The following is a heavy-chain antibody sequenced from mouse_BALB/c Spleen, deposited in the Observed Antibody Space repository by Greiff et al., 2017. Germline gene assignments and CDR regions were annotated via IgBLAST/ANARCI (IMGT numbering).Heavy chain of an antibody. CDR2: ISTYYGDA. J-gene: IGHJ4*01. D-gene: IGHD1-1*01. Sequence: VQLQQSGAELVRPGVSVKISCKGSGYTFTDYAMHWVKQSHAKSLEWIGVISTYYGDASYNQKFKGKATMTVDKSSSTAYMELARLTSEDSAIYYCARSAVVSYYYAMDYWGQGTSVTVSS. CDR1: GYTFTDYA. CDR3: ARSAVVSYYYAMDY. V-gene: IGHV1S137*01.